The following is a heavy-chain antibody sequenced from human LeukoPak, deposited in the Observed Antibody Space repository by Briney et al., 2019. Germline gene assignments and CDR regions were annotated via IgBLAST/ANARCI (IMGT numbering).Heavy chain of an antibody. J-gene: IGHJ4*02. D-gene: IGHD3-22*01. CDR3: ARSYYYDYRQIDY. CDR2: IYYSGST. CDR1: GDSISTSSYY. Sequence: SSETLSLTCTVSGDSISTSSYYWGWIRQPPGKGLEWLGSIYYSGSTYYNPSLKSRVTISVDTSKNQFSLNLYSVTAADTAVFYCARSYYYDYRQIDYWGQGNLVTVSS. V-gene: IGHV4-39*01.